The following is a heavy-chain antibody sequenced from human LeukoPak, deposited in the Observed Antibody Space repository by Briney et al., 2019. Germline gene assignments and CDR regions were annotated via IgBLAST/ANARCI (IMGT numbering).Heavy chain of an antibody. D-gene: IGHD2-2*01. V-gene: IGHV5-51*01. J-gene: IGHJ4*02. CDR1: GYSFTSYW. Sequence: NPGESLKISCSGSGYSFTSYWIGWVRQMPGEGLEWMGITYTGGSDTRYTPSFQGQVTMSADKSINTAYLQWSSLRASDTAMYYCARRQGCSSSSCPPDYWGQGTLVTVSP. CDR2: TYTGGSDT. CDR3: ARRQGCSSSSCPPDY.